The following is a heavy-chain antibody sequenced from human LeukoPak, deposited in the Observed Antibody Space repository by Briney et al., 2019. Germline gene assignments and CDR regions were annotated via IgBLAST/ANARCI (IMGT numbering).Heavy chain of an antibody. D-gene: IGHD6-19*01. CDR1: GFTFSSYG. V-gene: IGHV3-33*01. J-gene: IGHJ4*02. CDR2: IWYDGSNK. CDR3: ARDRSGWYTIDY. Sequence: GGSLRLSRAASGFTFSSYGIHWVRQAPGKGLEGVAVIWYDGSNKYYADSVKGRFTISRDNSKTTLYLQMNSLRAEETAVYYCARDRSGWYTIDYWGQGTLVTVSS.